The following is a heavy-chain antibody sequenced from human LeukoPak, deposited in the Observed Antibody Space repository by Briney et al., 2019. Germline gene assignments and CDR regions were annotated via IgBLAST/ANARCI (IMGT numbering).Heavy chain of an antibody. Sequence: PGGSLRLSCTASGFTFGDYAMSWVRQAPGKRLEWVGFIRSKAYGGTTEYAASVKGRFTISRDDSKSIAYLQMNSLKTEDTAVYYCTRDHLSPYCSGGSCYLYYYGMDVWGQGTTVTVSS. J-gene: IGHJ6*02. V-gene: IGHV3-49*04. CDR3: TRDHLSPYCSGGSCYLYYYGMDV. CDR2: IRSKAYGGTT. CDR1: GFTFGDYA. D-gene: IGHD2-15*01.